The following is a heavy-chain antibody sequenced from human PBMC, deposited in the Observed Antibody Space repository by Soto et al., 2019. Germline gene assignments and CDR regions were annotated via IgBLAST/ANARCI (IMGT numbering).Heavy chain of an antibody. CDR2: IDPSDSYT. Sequence: RGESLKISCKGSGYSFTSYWISWVRQMPGKGLELMVMIDPSDSYTNYSPSFQGHVTISADKSISNAYLQWSSLKASDTAMYYCARTRRMTTVTTSAYYYGMYXWGQGTTVTVS. J-gene: IGHJ6*02. CDR3: ARTRRMTTVTTSAYYYGMYX. V-gene: IGHV5-10-1*01. CDR1: GYSFTSYW. D-gene: IGHD4-4*01.